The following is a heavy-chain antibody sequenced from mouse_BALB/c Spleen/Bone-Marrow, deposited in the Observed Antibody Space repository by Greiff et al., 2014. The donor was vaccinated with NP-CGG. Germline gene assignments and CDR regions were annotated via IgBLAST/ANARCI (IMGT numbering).Heavy chain of an antibody. CDR3: ATYEGGTFDY. CDR1: GDSITSGY. D-gene: IGHD3-3*01. V-gene: IGHV3-8*02. J-gene: IGHJ2*01. CDR2: ISYSGST. Sequence: EVKLVESGPSLVKPSQTLSLTCSVTGDSITSGYWNWIRKFPGNNLEFMGYISYSGSTYYNPSLKSRISITRDTSKTQYYLQLNSVTTEDTATYYRATYEGGTFDYWGQGTTLTVSS.